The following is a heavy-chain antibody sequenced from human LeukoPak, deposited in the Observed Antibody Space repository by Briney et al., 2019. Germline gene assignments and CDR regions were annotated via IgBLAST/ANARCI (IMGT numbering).Heavy chain of an antibody. CDR3: ARDRHDYGDYGSYYYYGMDV. J-gene: IGHJ6*02. V-gene: IGHV1-69*13. CDR2: IIPIFGTA. CDR1: GGTFSSYA. D-gene: IGHD4-17*01. Sequence: SVKVSCTASGGTFSSYAISWVRQAPGQGLEWMGGIIPIFGTANYAQKFQGRVTITADESTSTAYMELRSLRSDDTAVYYCARDRHDYGDYGSYYYYGMDVWGQGTTVTVSS.